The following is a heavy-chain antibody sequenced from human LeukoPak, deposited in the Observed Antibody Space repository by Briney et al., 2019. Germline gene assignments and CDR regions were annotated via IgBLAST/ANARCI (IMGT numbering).Heavy chain of an antibody. V-gene: IGHV3-23*01. Sequence: GGSLRLSCAASGFTFSTYAMSWVRQAPGKGLEWVSAISGSGGSTYYADSVKGRFTISRDNSKNTLYLQMNSLRAEDTAVYYCAKVWGSGYENDYWGQGTQVTVSS. CDR1: GFTFSTYA. D-gene: IGHD3-10*01. CDR2: ISGSGGST. CDR3: AKVWGSGYENDY. J-gene: IGHJ4*02.